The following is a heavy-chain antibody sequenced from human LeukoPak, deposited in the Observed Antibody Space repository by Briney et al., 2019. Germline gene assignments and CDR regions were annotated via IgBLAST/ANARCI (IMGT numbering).Heavy chain of an antibody. D-gene: IGHD6-19*01. V-gene: IGHV3-49*04. J-gene: IGHJ4*02. CDR1: GFTFGDYA. CDR2: IRSKLYGGTT. Sequence: PGGSLRLSCTASGFTFGDYAMSWVRQAPGKGLEWVGFIRSKLYGGTTEYAASVKGRFTISRDDSKTVAYLQMNSLKTEDTAVYYCTRDPYSSDWYDYWGQGTLVTVSS. CDR3: TRDPYSSDWYDY.